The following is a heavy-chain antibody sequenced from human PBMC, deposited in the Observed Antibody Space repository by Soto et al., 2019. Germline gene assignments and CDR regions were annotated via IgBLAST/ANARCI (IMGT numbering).Heavy chain of an antibody. CDR1: GGSISSYY. Sequence: SATLSLTCPVSGGSISSYYWSWIRQPPGKGLEWIGYIYYSGSTNYNPSLKSRVTISVDTSKNQFSLKLSPVTAADTAVYYCARHESSGWYPFDYWGQGTLVTVSS. CDR2: IYYSGST. D-gene: IGHD6-19*01. J-gene: IGHJ4*02. V-gene: IGHV4-59*08. CDR3: ARHESSGWYPFDY.